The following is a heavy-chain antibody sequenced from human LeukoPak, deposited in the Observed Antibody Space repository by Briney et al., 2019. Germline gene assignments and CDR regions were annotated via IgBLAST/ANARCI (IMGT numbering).Heavy chain of an antibody. V-gene: IGHV3-21*01. CDR3: ARDPGAIVVVPAAIGWFDP. CDR1: GFTFSSYS. CDR2: ISNSSSYV. J-gene: IGHJ5*02. D-gene: IGHD2-2*01. Sequence: PGGSLRPSCAASGFTFSSYSMNWVRQAPGKGLEWVSSISNSSSYVYYADSVKGRFTISRDNAKNSLYLQMNSLRAEDTAVYYCARDPGAIVVVPAAIGWFDPWGQGTLVTVSS.